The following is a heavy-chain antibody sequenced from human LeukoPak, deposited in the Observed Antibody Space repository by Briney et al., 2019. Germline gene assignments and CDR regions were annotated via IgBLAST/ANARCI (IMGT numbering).Heavy chain of an antibody. Sequence: SETLSLICTVSGGSISSGAVYWSWIRQHPGKGLEWIGYIYYSGSTYYNPSLKSRVTISVDTSKNQFSLKLSSVTAADTAVYYCARADSGYVSLDYWGQGTPVTVSS. J-gene: IGHJ4*02. CDR3: ARADSGYVSLDY. CDR2: IYYSGST. CDR1: GGSISSGAVY. V-gene: IGHV4-31*03. D-gene: IGHD5-12*01.